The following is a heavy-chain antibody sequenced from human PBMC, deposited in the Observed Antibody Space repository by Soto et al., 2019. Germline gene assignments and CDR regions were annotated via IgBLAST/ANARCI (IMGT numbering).Heavy chain of an antibody. J-gene: IGHJ4*02. CDR3: ARGGVDTAMTNPFDY. D-gene: IGHD5-18*01. CDR2: IIPIFGTA. V-gene: IGHV1-69*13. CDR1: GGTFSSYA. Sequence: SVKVSCKASGGTFSSYAISWVRQAPGQGLEWMGGIIPIFGTANYAQKFQGRVTITADESTSTAYMELSSLRSEDTAVYYCARGGVDTAMTNPFDYWGQGTLVTASS.